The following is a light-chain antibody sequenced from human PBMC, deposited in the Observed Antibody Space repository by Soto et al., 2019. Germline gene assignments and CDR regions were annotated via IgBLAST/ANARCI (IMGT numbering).Light chain of an antibody. J-gene: IGLJ2*01. Sequence: QAVVTQEPSLTVSPGETVTLTCASNTGAVTSGCTPNWFQQKPGQAPTSLIYNTTNKHSWTPARFSGSLLGGKAALTLSGVQPEDEAEYYCLLSCSDDRGIFGGGTKLTVL. CDR2: NTT. V-gene: IGLV7-43*01. CDR1: TGAVTSGCT. CDR3: LLSCSDDRGI.